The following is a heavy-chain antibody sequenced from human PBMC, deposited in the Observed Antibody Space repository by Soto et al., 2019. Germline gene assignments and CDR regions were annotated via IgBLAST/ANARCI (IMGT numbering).Heavy chain of an antibody. D-gene: IGHD2-2*02. CDR2: ISGSGGST. Sequence: EVQLLESGGGLVQPGGSLRLSCAASGFTFSSYAMSWVRQAPGKGLEWVSAISGSGGSTYYADSVKGRFTISRDNSKNTLYLQMNSLRAEDTAVYYCAKDMGFGDLIVVPAAIGDYWGQGTLVTVSS. CDR3: AKDMGFGDLIVVPAAIGDY. CDR1: GFTFSSYA. V-gene: IGHV3-23*01. J-gene: IGHJ4*02.